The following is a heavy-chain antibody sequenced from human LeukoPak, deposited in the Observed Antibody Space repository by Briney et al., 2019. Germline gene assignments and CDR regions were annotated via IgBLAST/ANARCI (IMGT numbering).Heavy chain of an antibody. V-gene: IGHV3-21*01. Sequence: GGSLRLSCAASGFTFNKYSMNWVRQAPGKGLEWVSSISSSSSYIYYADSVKGRFTISRDNAKNSLYLQMNSLRAEDTAVYYCARDGETAMVYYYYMDVWGKGTTVTISS. J-gene: IGHJ6*03. CDR1: GFTFNKYS. D-gene: IGHD5-18*01. CDR2: ISSSSSYI. CDR3: ARDGETAMVYYYYMDV.